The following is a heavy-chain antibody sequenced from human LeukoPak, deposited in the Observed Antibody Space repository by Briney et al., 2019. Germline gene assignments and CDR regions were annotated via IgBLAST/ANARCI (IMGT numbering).Heavy chain of an antibody. D-gene: IGHD3/OR15-3a*01. Sequence: SQTLSLTCTVSGGSISSGSYYWSWIRQPAGKGLEWIGRIYTSGSTNYNPSLKSRVTISVDTSKNQFSLKLSSVTAADTAVYYCARDFTRDSLETWGQGTLVTVSS. V-gene: IGHV4-61*02. CDR2: IYTSGST. J-gene: IGHJ5*02. CDR3: ARDFTRDSLET. CDR1: GGSISSGSYY.